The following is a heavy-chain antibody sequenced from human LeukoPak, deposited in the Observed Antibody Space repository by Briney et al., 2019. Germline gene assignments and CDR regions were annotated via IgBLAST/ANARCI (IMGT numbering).Heavy chain of an antibody. CDR3: ASRLLTIFGVVIMGGFDY. CDR2: INPNSGGT. J-gene: IGHJ4*02. V-gene: IGHV1-2*02. D-gene: IGHD3-3*01. CDR1: GYTFTGYY. Sequence: ASVKVSCKASGYTFTGYYMHWVRQAPGQGLEWMGWINPNSGGTNYAQKFQGRVTMTRDTSISTAYMELSRLRSDDTAVYYCASRLLTIFGVVIMGGFDYWGQGTLVTVSS.